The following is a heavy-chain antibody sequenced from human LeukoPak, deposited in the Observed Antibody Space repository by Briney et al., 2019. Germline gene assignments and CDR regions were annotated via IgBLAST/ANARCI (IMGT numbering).Heavy chain of an antibody. CDR1: GGTFSSYT. J-gene: IGHJ5*02. D-gene: IGHD3-22*01. Sequence: ASVKVSCKASGGTFSSYTISWVRQAPGQGLEWMGRIIPIFGTANYAQKFQGRVTITTDESTSTAYMELSSLRSEDTAVYYCASQQRAYYYDSSGYYEPYWFDPWGQGTPVTVSS. V-gene: IGHV1-69*05. CDR3: ASQQRAYYYDSSGYYEPYWFDP. CDR2: IIPIFGTA.